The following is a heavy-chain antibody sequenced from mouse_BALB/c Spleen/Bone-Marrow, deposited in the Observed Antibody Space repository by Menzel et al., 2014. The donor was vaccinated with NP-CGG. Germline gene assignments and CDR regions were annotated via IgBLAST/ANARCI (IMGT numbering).Heavy chain of an antibody. V-gene: IGHV3-6*02. CDR3: ARGNYYSMDY. CDR2: ISFDGRN. CDR1: GYSITSGYY. J-gene: IGHJ4*01. Sequence: DVQLQESGPGLVKPSQSLSLTCSVTGYSITSGYYWNWIRQFPGNKLEWMGYISFDGRNDYSPSLKNRISITRDTSKNQFSLKLNSVTSEDTTKYYCARGNYYSMDYWGQGISVTVSS. D-gene: IGHD2-1*01.